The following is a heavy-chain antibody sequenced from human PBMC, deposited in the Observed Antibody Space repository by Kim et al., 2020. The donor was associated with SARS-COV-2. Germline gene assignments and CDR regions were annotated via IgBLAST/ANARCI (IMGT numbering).Heavy chain of an antibody. CDR2: ST. Sequence: STYYTPSLTSRVTISVDTSKNQFSLKLSSVTAADTAVYYCARTHDAFDIWGQGTMVTVSS. V-gene: IGHV4-31*02. CDR3: ARTHDAFDI. J-gene: IGHJ3*02.